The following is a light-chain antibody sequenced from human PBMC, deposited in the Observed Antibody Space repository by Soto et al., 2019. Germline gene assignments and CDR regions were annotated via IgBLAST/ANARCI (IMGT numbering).Light chain of an antibody. V-gene: IGKV1-27*01. CDR1: QGISTY. J-gene: IGKJ1*01. CDR3: QKYNRAPRT. CDR2: AAS. Sequence: DIQMTQSPSSLSASVGDRVTITWRASQGISTYLAWYQQKPGKVPKLLIYAASTLQSGVPSRFSGSGSGTDFTLTISSLQPEDVATYYCQKYNRAPRTFGQGTKVEIK.